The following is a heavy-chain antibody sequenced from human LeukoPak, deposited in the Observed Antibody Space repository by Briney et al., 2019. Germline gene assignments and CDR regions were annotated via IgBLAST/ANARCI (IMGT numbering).Heavy chain of an antibody. V-gene: IGHV4-59*08. CDR2: IYNSGST. CDR3: ARHVVTGDDTSIDY. CDR1: GGSISSYY. D-gene: IGHD2-15*01. J-gene: IGHJ4*02. Sequence: TSSETLSLTCTVSGGSISSYYRSWIRQPPGKGLEWIGYIYNSGSTNYNPSLKSRVAISVDTSKNQFSLKLSSVTAADTAVYYCARHVVTGDDTSIDYWGQGTLVTVSS.